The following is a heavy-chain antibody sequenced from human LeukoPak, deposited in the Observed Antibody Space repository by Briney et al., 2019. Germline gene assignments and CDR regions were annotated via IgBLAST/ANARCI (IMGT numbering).Heavy chain of an antibody. CDR3: ASCYDILTGYHDY. Sequence: PSETLSLTCTVSGGSISSYYWSWIRQPPGKGLEWIGYIYYSGNTNYNPSLKSQITISVDTSKNQFSLKLSSVTAADTAVYYCASCYDILTGYHDYWGQGTLVTVSS. V-gene: IGHV4-59*08. D-gene: IGHD3-9*01. CDR2: IYYSGNT. J-gene: IGHJ4*02. CDR1: GGSISSYY.